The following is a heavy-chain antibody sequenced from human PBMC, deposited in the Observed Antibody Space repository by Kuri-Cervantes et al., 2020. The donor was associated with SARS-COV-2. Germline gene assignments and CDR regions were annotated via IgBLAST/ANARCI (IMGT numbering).Heavy chain of an antibody. V-gene: IGHV3-30-3*01. Sequence: GGSLRLSCTASGFTFNNYAMRWVRQAPGKGLEWVAVISSDGGNKYYADSVRGRFTISRDNSKNTLYLRLNTLRAEDTAVYHCAREYVYDTTGYFYWYFDLWGRGTLVTVSS. CDR2: ISSDGGNK. CDR1: GFTFNNYA. CDR3: AREYVYDTTGYFYWYFDL. J-gene: IGHJ2*01. D-gene: IGHD3-22*01.